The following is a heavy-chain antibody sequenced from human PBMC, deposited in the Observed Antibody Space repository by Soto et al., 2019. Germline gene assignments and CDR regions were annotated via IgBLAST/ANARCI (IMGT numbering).Heavy chain of an antibody. D-gene: IGHD2-21*02. CDR3: AKGRDAPEYFQH. CDR1: GFTFSTYA. V-gene: IGHV3-23*01. Sequence: EVQLLESGGGLVQPGGSLRLSCAASGFTFSTYAMSWVRQAPGKGLEWVSLITASGSTTYYADSVKGRFTISRDSSKNTLDLQMNSLRAGDTAVYYCAKGRDAPEYFQHWGLGTLITVSS. J-gene: IGHJ1*01. CDR2: ITASGSTT.